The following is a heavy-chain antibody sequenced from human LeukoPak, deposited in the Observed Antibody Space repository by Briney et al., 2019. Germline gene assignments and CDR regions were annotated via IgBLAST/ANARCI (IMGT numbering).Heavy chain of an antibody. V-gene: IGHV3-66*02. CDR2: IYSGGST. Sequence: SGGSLRLSCAASGFTVSNNYMSWVRQAPGKGLEWVSVIYSGGSTYYADSVKGRFTISRDNSKNTLYLQMNSLRAEDTAVYYCAREYTTKPDYWGQGTLVPVFS. J-gene: IGHJ4*02. D-gene: IGHD6-6*01. CDR1: GFTVSNNY. CDR3: AREYTTKPDY.